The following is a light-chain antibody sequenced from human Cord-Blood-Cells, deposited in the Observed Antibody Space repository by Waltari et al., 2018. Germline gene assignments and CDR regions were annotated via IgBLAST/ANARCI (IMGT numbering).Light chain of an antibody. CDR1: QGISNS. J-gene: IGKJ1*01. Sequence: DIQMHQTPSSLSASVGVRVTITCRASQGISNSFAWYPQKPGKAPKLLLYAASRLESGVPSRFSGSGSGTDYTLTISSLQPEDFATYYCQQNYNTPPNFGQGTKVEIK. V-gene: IGKV1-NL1*01. CDR2: AAS. CDR3: QQNYNTPPN.